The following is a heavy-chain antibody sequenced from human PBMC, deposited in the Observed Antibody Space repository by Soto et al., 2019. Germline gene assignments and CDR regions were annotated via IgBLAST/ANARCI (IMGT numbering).Heavy chain of an antibody. J-gene: IGHJ4*02. CDR1: GFNFNIYG. Sequence: QVQLVESGGGVVQPGTSLRLSCAASGFNFNIYGIHWVRQAPGKAPEWVTFITYEGSNKHYADSVKGRFAISRDNSKNMVYLQMNRLTAEDTAVYYCAIFSNFDYWGQGTLVTVSS. V-gene: IGHV3-30*03. CDR2: ITYEGSNK. CDR3: AIFSNFDY.